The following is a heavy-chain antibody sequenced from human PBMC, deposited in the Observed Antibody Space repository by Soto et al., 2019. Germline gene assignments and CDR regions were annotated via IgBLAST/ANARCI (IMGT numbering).Heavy chain of an antibody. J-gene: IGHJ6*02. Sequence: ASVKVSCKASGYTFTSYGISWVRQAPGQGLEWMGWISAYNGNTNYAQKLQGRVTMTTDTSTSTAYMELRSLRSDDTAVYYCARDSGYYDSSGYGYYYYGMDVWGQGTTVTVS. CDR3: ARDSGYYDSSGYGYYYYGMDV. CDR1: GYTFTSYG. D-gene: IGHD3-22*01. V-gene: IGHV1-18*01. CDR2: ISAYNGNT.